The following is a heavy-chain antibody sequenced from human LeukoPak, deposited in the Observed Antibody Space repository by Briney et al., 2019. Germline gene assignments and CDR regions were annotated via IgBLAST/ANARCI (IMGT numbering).Heavy chain of an antibody. D-gene: IGHD3-9*01. V-gene: IGHV4-34*01. CDR3: ARRAPDYDILTGYFR. CDR1: GGSFSGYY. Sequence: SETLSLTCAVYGGSFSGYYYNWIRQPPGKGLEWIGEINHSGSTNYNPSLKSQVTISIDTSKNQFSLKLSSVTAADTAVYYCARRAPDYDILTGYFRWGQGTLVTVSS. CDR2: INHSGST. J-gene: IGHJ4*02.